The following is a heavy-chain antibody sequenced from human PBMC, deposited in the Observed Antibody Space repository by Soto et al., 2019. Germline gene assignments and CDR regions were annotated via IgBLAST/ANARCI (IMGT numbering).Heavy chain of an antibody. CDR2: ISAYNGNT. D-gene: IGHD3-10*01. CDR3: AREMVRGVGSDY. J-gene: IGHJ4*02. V-gene: IGHV1-18*01. CDR1: GYTFTSSG. Sequence: ASVKVSCKASGYTFTSSGISWVRQAPGQGLEWMGWISAYNGNTNYAQKLQGRVTTTTDTSTSTAYMELRSLRSDDTAVFYCAREMVRGVGSDYWGQGTLVTVSS.